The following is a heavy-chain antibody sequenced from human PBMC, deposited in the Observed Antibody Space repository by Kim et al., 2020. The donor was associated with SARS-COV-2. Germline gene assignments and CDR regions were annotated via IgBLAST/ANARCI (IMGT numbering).Heavy chain of an antibody. D-gene: IGHD2-15*01. Sequence: EYAESVKSRISISPDTTKKQFSLHLNSVTPEDTAVYYCAKDCPGGSLNYWGQGTLVTVSS. V-gene: IGHV6-1*01. CDR3: AKDCPGGSLNY. J-gene: IGHJ4*02.